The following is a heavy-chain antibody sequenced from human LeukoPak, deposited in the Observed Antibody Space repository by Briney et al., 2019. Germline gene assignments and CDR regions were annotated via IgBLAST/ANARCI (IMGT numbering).Heavy chain of an antibody. J-gene: IGHJ6*02. CDR1: GGTFDNSA. Sequence: SVKVSCTASGGTFDNSAINWVRQAPGQGLECMGRIIPILNIPNYAQKLQGRVTIAADKSTSTAYMELSSLRSDDTAVYYCAREKMEVGYYGLDVWGQGTTVTVSS. CDR2: IIPILNIP. D-gene: IGHD1-1*01. CDR3: AREKMEVGYYGLDV. V-gene: IGHV1-69*04.